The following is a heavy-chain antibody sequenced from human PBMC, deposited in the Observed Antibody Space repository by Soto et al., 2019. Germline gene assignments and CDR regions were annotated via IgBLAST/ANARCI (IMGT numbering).Heavy chain of an antibody. CDR2: IYWDDSK. CDR3: AHAYGGRSLY. Sequence: QITLKESGPTLVKPTQTLPLTCNFSGFSLTTYRVGVCWIRQPPGEALEWLAVIYWDDSKTYSPSLESRRTFTKDTSKNPVDLTMSNMDSLDTATYYCAHAYGGRSLYWGHGTLVPVSS. J-gene: IGHJ4*01. D-gene: IGHD1-26*01. V-gene: IGHV2-5*02. CDR1: GFSLTTYRVG.